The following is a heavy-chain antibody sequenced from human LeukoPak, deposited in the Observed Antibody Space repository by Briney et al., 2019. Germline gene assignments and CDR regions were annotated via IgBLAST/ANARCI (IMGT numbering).Heavy chain of an antibody. J-gene: IGHJ5*02. D-gene: IGHD3-3*01. CDR2: ISGSGGST. V-gene: IGHV3-23*01. CDR1: GFTFSSYA. CDR3: AKFWSGYYTWFDP. Sequence: PGGSPRLSCAASGFTFSSYAMSWVRQAPGKGLEWVSAISGSGGSTYYADSVKGRFTISRDNSKNTLYLQMKSLRAEDTAVYYCAKFWSGYYTWFDPWGQGTLVTVSS.